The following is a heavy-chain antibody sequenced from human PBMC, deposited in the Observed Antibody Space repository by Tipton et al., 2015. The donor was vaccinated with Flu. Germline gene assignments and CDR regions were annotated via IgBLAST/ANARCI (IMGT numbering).Heavy chain of an antibody. Sequence: AVSGFTLSTYWMHWVRQAPGKGLEWVSVIYSGGSTYYADSVKGRFTISRDNSKNTLYLQMNSLRAEDTAVYYCSGTQGTFDIWGQGTMVTVSS. D-gene: IGHD1-26*01. CDR3: SGTQGTFDI. J-gene: IGHJ3*02. CDR2: IYSGGST. V-gene: IGHV3-53*01. CDR1: GFTLSTYW.